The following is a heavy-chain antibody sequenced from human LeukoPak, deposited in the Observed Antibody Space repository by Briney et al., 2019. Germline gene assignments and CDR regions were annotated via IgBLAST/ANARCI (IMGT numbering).Heavy chain of an antibody. CDR1: GYTFTGYY. D-gene: IGHD6-6*01. CDR3: AIASIAAPDAFDI. CDR2: INAGNGNT. V-gene: IGHV1-3*01. Sequence: ASVKVSCKTSGYTFTGYYMHWVRQAPRQGLEWMGWINAGNGNTKYSQKFQGRVTITRDTSASTAYMELSSLRSEDTAVYYCAIASIAAPDAFDIWGQGTMVTVSS. J-gene: IGHJ3*02.